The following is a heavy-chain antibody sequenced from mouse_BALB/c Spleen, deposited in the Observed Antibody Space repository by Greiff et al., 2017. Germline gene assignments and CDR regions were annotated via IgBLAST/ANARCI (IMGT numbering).Heavy chain of an antibody. Sequence: QVQLQQPGAELVKPGASVKLSCKASGYTFTSYYMYWVKQRPGQGLEWIGGINPSNGGTNFNEKFKSKATLTVDKSSSTAYMQLSSLTSEDSAVYYCTRSLDYAMDYWGLGTSVTVSS. V-gene: IGHV1S81*02. J-gene: IGHJ4*01. D-gene: IGHD1-2*01. CDR3: TRSLDYAMDY. CDR1: GYTFTSYY. CDR2: INPSNGGT.